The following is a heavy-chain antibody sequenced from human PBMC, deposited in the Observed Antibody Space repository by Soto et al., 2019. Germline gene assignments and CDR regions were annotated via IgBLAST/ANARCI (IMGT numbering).Heavy chain of an antibody. CDR1: GFTFSMYS. D-gene: IGHD3-10*01. Sequence: GGSLRLSCEVSGFTFSMYSMSWVRQTPGKGLEWVAKIPQDGVDGHYADSVKGRFTISRDNVNDTLYLQMNNLRAEDSGLYYCTRGPRPISTGTGAYWGQGTQVTVSS. CDR3: TRGPRPISTGTGAY. J-gene: IGHJ4*02. V-gene: IGHV3-7*01. CDR2: IPQDGVDG.